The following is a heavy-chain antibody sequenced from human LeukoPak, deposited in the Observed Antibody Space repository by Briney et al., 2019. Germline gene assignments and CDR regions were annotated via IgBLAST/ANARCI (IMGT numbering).Heavy chain of an antibody. J-gene: IGHJ4*02. CDR3: ARTLRLWLQLQNHPFDY. CDR1: GGSISSSSYY. CDR2: IYYSGST. Sequence: PSETLSLTCTVSGGSISSSSYYWGWIRQPPGKGLEWIGSIYYSGSTYYNPSLKSRVTISVDTSKNQFSLKLSSVTAADTAVYCCARTLRLWLQLQNHPFDYWGQGTLVTVSS. D-gene: IGHD5-24*01. V-gene: IGHV4-39*01.